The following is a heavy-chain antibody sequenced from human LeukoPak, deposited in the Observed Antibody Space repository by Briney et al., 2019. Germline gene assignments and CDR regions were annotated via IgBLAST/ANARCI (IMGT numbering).Heavy chain of an antibody. CDR2: IRKKGFGGTT. D-gene: IGHD2-8*01. V-gene: IGHV3-49*04. CDR1: GFTLGDYA. CDR3: ARANCVNGVCYHFDY. Sequence: GGSLRLSCTASGFTLGDYAMSWVRQAPGKGLEWVGFIRKKGFGGTTEYAASVKGRFTISRDDSNSVAYLQMNSLKTEDTAVYYCARANCVNGVCYHFDYWGQGTLVTVSS. J-gene: IGHJ4*02.